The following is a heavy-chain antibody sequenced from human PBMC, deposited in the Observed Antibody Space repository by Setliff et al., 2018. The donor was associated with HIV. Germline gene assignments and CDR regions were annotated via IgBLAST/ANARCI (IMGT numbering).Heavy chain of an antibody. CDR1: GYSINSGYY. CDR3: ATYADRESNRFDP. CDR2: IYYSGST. V-gene: IGHV4-38-2*01. Sequence: PSETLSLTCAVSGYSINSGYYWGWIRQPPGKGLEWIGNIYYSGSTYYNPSLKSRVTISVDTSKNQFSLKLSSVTAADTAVYYCATYADRESNRFDPWGQGILVTVSS. D-gene: IGHD3-10*01. J-gene: IGHJ5*02.